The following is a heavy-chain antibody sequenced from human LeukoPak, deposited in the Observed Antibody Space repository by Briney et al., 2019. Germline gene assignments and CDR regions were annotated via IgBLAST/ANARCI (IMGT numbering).Heavy chain of an antibody. CDR3: ARDGRGYSYGSPPDY. Sequence: PGRSLRLSCAASGFTFSSYAMHWVRQAPGKGLKWVAVISYDGSNKYYADSVKGRFTISRDNSKNTLYLQMNSLRAEDTAVYYCARDGRGYSYGSPPDYWGQGTLVTVSS. CDR2: ISYDGSNK. J-gene: IGHJ4*02. D-gene: IGHD5-18*01. CDR1: GFTFSSYA. V-gene: IGHV3-30*04.